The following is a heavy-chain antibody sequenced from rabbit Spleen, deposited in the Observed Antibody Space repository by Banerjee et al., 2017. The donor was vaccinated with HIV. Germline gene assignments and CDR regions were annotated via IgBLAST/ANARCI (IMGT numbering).Heavy chain of an antibody. D-gene: IGHD8-1*01. J-gene: IGHJ6*01. CDR3: ARDSGSSFSSYGMDL. CDR1: GFSFSGNY. V-gene: IGHV1S40*01. CDR2: INAGSSGST. Sequence: QSLEESGGDLVNPGASLTLTCTASGFSFSGNYICWVRQAPGKGLEWIACINAGSSGSTYSATWAKGRFTISKTSSTTVTLQMTSLTVADTATYFCARDSGSSFSSYGMDLWGPGTLVTVS.